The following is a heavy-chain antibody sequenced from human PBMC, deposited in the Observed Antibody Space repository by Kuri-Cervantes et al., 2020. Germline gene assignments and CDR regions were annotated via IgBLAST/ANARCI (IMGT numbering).Heavy chain of an antibody. CDR3: ARRYYGSDAFDI. CDR2: IYHSGST. CDR1: GGSISSGGYS. V-gene: IGHV4-30-2*03. D-gene: IGHD3-10*01. J-gene: IGHJ3*02. Sequence: LRLSCAVSGGSISSGGYSWSWIRQPPGKGLEWIGYIYHSGSTYYNPSLKSRVTISVDTSKNQFSLKLSSVTAADTAVYYCARRYYGSDAFDIWGQGTMVTVSS.